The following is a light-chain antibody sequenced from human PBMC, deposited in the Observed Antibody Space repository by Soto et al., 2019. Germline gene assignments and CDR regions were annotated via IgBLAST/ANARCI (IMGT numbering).Light chain of an antibody. V-gene: IGKV1-5*01. CDR3: QQYNSYSYT. Sequence: DIQMTQSPSTLSASVGDRVTITCRPSQGISSWLAWYQQKPGKAPKLLIYDASSLESGVPSRFSGSGSGTEFTHTISSLQPDDFATYYCQQYNSYSYTFGQGTKVDIK. CDR1: QGISSW. J-gene: IGKJ2*01. CDR2: DAS.